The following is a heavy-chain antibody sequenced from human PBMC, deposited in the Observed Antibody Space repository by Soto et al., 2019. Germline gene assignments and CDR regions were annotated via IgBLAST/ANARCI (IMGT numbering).Heavy chain of an antibody. CDR2: ISGSDGST. Sequence: DVQLLESGGGLVQPGGSLRLSCVASGFSFSSYAMSWVRQAPGKGLEWVSVISGSDGSTYYADSVKGRFTLSRDNSKNTLYLQMHRLRAEDKAVYYCAKDRERDAWYEDYWGQGTLVHVSS. J-gene: IGHJ4*02. CDR3: AKDRERDAWYEDY. V-gene: IGHV3-23*01. D-gene: IGHD6-13*01. CDR1: GFSFSSYA.